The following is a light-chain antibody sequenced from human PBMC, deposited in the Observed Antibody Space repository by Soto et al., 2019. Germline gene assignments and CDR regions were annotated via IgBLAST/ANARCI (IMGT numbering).Light chain of an antibody. V-gene: IGKV3D-20*01. CDR2: DAS. J-gene: IGKJ1*01. Sequence: EIVLTQSPATLSLSPGERATLSCGASQNVSNSYLAWYQQKPGLAPRLLIYDASSRAIRIPDRFSGSGYGAYFTLTSSRLEPEDFAVYYCQQYGTSRWTFGQGTKVELK. CDR3: QQYGTSRWT. CDR1: QNVSNSY.